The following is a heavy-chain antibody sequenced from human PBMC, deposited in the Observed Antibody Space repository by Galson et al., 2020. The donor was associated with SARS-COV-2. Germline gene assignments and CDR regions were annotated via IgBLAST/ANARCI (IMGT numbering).Heavy chain of an antibody. CDR1: GFTFSSYA. Sequence: GEFLKISCAASGFTFSSYAMHWVRQAPGKGLEGVAVISYDGSNKYYADSVKGRFTISRDNSKNTLYLQMNSLRAEDTAVYYCARDPIVVVPAAITYFDYWGQGTLVTVSS. J-gene: IGHJ4*02. V-gene: IGHV3-30*04. CDR2: ISYDGSNK. D-gene: IGHD2-2*01. CDR3: ARDPIVVVPAAITYFDY.